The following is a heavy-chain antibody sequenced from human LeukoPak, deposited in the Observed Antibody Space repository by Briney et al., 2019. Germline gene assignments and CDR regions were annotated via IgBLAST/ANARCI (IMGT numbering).Heavy chain of an antibody. D-gene: IGHD5-24*01. CDR2: ISYDGSNK. CDR3: AKDKGDGYNYRDY. CDR1: GFTFSSYG. V-gene: IGHV3-30*18. J-gene: IGHJ4*02. Sequence: GGSLRLSCAASGFTFSSYGMHWVRQAPGKGLEWVAVISYDGSNKYYADSVKGRFTISRDNSKNTLCLQMNSLRAEDTAVYYCAKDKGDGYNYRDYWGQGTLVTVSS.